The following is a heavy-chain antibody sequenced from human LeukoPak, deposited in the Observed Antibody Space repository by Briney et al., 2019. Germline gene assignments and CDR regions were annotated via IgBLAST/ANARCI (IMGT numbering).Heavy chain of an antibody. Sequence: GGSLRLSCEASGFIFDDYAMNWVRQAPGKGLEWVSGISWNDDIIAYADSVKGRFTISRDNAKNSLYLQMNSLRVEDTAVYYCARDSSAGSSGFWGQGTLVTVSS. D-gene: IGHD6-25*01. CDR3: ARDSSAGSSGF. J-gene: IGHJ4*02. CDR1: GFIFDDYA. V-gene: IGHV3-9*01. CDR2: ISWNDDII.